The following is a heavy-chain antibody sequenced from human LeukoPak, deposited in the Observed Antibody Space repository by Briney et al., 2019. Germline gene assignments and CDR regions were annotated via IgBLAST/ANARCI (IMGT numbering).Heavy chain of an antibody. Sequence: GRSLRLSCAASGFTFSGYGMHWVRQAPGKGLEWVAFISYDGSNKYYADSVKGRFTISRDQSKNTLCLEMNSLRAEDTAVYYCAKRGKSGSHCYFDCWGQGTLVTVSS. D-gene: IGHD1-26*01. V-gene: IGHV3-30*18. CDR2: ISYDGSNK. CDR1: GFTFSGYG. J-gene: IGHJ4*02. CDR3: AKRGKSGSHCYFDC.